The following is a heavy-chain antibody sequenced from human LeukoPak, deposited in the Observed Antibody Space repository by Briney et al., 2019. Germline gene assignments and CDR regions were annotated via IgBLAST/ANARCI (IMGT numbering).Heavy chain of an antibody. J-gene: IGHJ4*02. CDR1: GFTFGSHA. D-gene: IGHD3-22*01. CDR2: ISPSGDRT. Sequence: PGGSLRLSCAASGFTFGSHAMSWVRQAPGKGLEWVSFISPSGDRTSNADSVEGRFTISRDNPRNTLYLQMNSLRDEDTAVYYCAIMHGYYDGSGYWVQWGQGTLVTVSS. V-gene: IGHV3-23*01. CDR3: AIMHGYYDGSGYWVQ.